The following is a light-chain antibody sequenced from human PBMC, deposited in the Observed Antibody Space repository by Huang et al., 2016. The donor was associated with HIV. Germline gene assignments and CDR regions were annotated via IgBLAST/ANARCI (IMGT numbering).Light chain of an antibody. CDR2: SAS. Sequence: DIQLTQSPSSLSASVGDRVTITCRASENIRRYLNWYQQKPGKPPKRLIHSASTLQSRVPSRFSGSGSGTDFTLTITSLQPEDFATYYCQGSLSIPHTFGQGTNLEIK. CDR1: ENIRRY. J-gene: IGKJ2*01. CDR3: QGSLSIPHT. V-gene: IGKV1-39*01.